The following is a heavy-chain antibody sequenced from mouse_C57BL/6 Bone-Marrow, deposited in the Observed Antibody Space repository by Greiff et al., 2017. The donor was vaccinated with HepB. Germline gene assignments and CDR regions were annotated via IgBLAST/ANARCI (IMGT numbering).Heavy chain of an antibody. V-gene: IGHV1-63*01. J-gene: IGHJ4*01. Sequence: LQESGAELVRPGTSVKMSCKASGYTFTNYWIGWAKQRPGHGLEWIGDIYPGGGYTNYNEKFKGKATLTADKSSSTAYMQFSSLTSEDSAIYYCARRMRPFYAMDYWGQGTSVTVSS. CDR3: ARRMRPFYAMDY. CDR1: GYTFTNYW. CDR2: IYPGGGYT.